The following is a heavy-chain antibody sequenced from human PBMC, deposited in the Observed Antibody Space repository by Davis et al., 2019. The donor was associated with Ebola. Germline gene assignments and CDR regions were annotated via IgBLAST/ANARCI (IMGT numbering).Heavy chain of an antibody. Sequence: SVKVSCKASGGTFSSYAISWVRQAPGQGLEWMGGIIPIFGTANYAQKFQGRVTITADESTSTAYMELSSLRSEDTAVYYCTRAEYSGYDWLGMDVWGQGTTVTVSS. V-gene: IGHV1-69*13. CDR1: GGTFSSYA. J-gene: IGHJ6*02. D-gene: IGHD5-12*01. CDR2: IIPIFGTA. CDR3: TRAEYSGYDWLGMDV.